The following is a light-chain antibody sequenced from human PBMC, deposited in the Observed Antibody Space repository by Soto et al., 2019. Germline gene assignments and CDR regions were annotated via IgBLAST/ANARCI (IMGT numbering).Light chain of an antibody. CDR3: QPYTNWPPWS. Sequence: EIVMTQSPATLSVSPGDRATLSCRASQSRSPNLAWYQQKPGQAPRLLIYGASTRATGSPARFRGSGSGTAFTLTSSSLHSEEFEVYYCQPYTNWPPWSFGQVTKVYIK. J-gene: IGKJ1*01. CDR1: QSRSPN. CDR2: GAS. V-gene: IGKV3-15*01.